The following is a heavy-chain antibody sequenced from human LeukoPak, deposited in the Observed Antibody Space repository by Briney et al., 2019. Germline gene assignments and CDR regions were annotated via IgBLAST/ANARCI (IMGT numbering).Heavy chain of an antibody. CDR2: ISNSSSYI. D-gene: IGHD3-22*01. CDR1: GFTFSSYS. CDR3: ARKAEITMIVVATGDAFDI. V-gene: IGHV3-21*01. Sequence: GGSLRLSCAASGFTFSSYSMNWVRQAPGKGLEWVSSISNSSSYIYYADSVNGRFTISRDNAKNSLYLQMNSLRPEDTAVYYCARKAEITMIVVATGDAFDIWGQGTMVTVSS. J-gene: IGHJ3*02.